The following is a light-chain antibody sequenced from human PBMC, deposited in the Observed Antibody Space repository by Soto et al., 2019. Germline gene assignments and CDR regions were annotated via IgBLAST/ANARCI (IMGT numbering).Light chain of an antibody. Sequence: EIVMTQSPATLSASPGERATLSCTASQSVSSNLAWYQQKPGQALRLLIYGASTRATGIPARFSGSGSGTEFTLTISSLESEDFAVYYCQEYNNWPPMNTFGQGAKLEIK. V-gene: IGKV3-15*01. CDR2: GAS. J-gene: IGKJ2*01. CDR1: QSVSSN. CDR3: QEYNNWPPMNT.